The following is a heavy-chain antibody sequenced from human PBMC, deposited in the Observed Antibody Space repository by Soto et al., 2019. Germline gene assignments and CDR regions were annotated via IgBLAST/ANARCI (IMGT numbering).Heavy chain of an antibody. D-gene: IGHD2-2*01. Sequence: QVQLVQSGGEVKRPGASVKVSCKTSGYTFSNYGITWVRQAPGQPLEWLGWISLYSDGTNYAQKFQGRVSMTTDTSTTTAYMELRSLRSDDTPVYYCARVVPGAEAWFGPWGQGTLVNVSS. CDR2: ISLYSDGT. V-gene: IGHV1-18*01. J-gene: IGHJ5*02. CDR3: ARVVPGAEAWFGP. CDR1: GYTFSNYG.